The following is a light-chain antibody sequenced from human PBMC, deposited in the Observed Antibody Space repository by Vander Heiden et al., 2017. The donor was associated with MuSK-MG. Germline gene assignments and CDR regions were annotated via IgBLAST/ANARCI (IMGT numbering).Light chain of an antibody. V-gene: IGLV1-40*01. Sequence: QSVLTPPPSVSGAPGQSVTISCTGSSSNIGAGYAVHWSQQLPGTAPKLLIYGNSNRPSGVPDRVSGYKSGTAAAMAITGLQVEDEEDDYCQSDESSLSDLYVVGTGNKVTVL. J-gene: IGLJ1*01. CDR1: SSNIGAGYA. CDR3: QSDESSLSDLYV. CDR2: GNS.